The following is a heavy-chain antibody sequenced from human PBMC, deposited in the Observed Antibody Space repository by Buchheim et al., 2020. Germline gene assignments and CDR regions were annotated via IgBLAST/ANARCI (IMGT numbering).Heavy chain of an antibody. Sequence: EVQLLESGGGLAQPGGSLRLSCAASGFSFSSFAMSWVRQAPGKGLEWVSGISGSGGSRHYADSVKGRFTISRDNSKDTLSLQMNSLRAEDTALYYCAKGAVSTRRSTFDIWGQGT. CDR3: AKGAVSTRRSTFDI. J-gene: IGHJ3*02. D-gene: IGHD2-2*01. CDR1: GFSFSSFA. CDR2: ISGSGGSR. V-gene: IGHV3-23*01.